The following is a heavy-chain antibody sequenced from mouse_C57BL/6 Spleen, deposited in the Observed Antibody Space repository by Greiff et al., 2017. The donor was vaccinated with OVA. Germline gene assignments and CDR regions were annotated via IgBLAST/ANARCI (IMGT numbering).Heavy chain of an antibody. CDR3: AGRTAQATFDY. CDR2: ISSGSSTI. J-gene: IGHJ2*01. D-gene: IGHD3-2*02. Sequence: EVKLVESGGGLVKPGGSLKLSCAASGFTFSDYGMHWVRQAPEKGLEWVAYISSGSSTIYYADTVKGRFTISRDNAKNTLFLQMPRLRSEDTAMDYCAGRTAQATFDYWGQGTTLTVSS. V-gene: IGHV5-17*01. CDR1: GFTFSDYG.